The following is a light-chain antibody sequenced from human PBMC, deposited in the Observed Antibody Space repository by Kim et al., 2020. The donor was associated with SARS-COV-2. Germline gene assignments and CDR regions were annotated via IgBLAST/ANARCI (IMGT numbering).Light chain of an antibody. CDR3: QQYGHSPLT. Sequence: SPGERAALSCRASQSVSTDFLAWYQQKPGQAPRLLIYGASSRATGIPDRFSGSGSGTDFTLTISRLEPEDFAVYYCQQYGHSPLTFGGGTKVDIK. CDR2: GAS. J-gene: IGKJ4*01. CDR1: QSVSTDF. V-gene: IGKV3-20*01.